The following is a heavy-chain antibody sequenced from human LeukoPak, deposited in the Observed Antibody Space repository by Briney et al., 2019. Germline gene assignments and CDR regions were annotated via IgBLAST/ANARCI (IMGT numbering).Heavy chain of an antibody. J-gene: IGHJ4*02. CDR2: IYSGGST. Sequence: GGSLRLSCAASGFTFSSYWMSWVRQAPGKGLEWVSVIYSGGSTYYADSVKGRFTISRDNSKNTLYLQMNSLRAEDTAVYYCARGQFEAAAFDYWGQGTLVTVSS. V-gene: IGHV3-66*02. CDR1: GFTFSSYW. D-gene: IGHD6-13*01. CDR3: ARGQFEAAAFDY.